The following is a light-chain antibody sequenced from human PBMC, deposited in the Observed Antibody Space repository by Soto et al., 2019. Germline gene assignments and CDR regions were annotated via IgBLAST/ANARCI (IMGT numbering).Light chain of an antibody. CDR3: QQYGGSHF. CDR1: QSVSSNY. Sequence: EIVLTQSPGTLSLSPGERATLSCRASQSVSSNYLAWYQQKPGQAPRLLIYGASSRATGFPDRFSGSGSGTDFTLTISILEPEDFAVYYCQQYGGSHFFDPGTKVDI. CDR2: GAS. J-gene: IGKJ3*01. V-gene: IGKV3-20*01.